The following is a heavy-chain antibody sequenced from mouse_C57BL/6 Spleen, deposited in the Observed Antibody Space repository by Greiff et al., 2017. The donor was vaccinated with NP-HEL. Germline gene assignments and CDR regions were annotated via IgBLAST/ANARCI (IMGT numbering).Heavy chain of an antibody. CDR2: IDPSDSET. CDR3: ARNDYDPYYYAMDY. D-gene: IGHD2-4*01. CDR1: GYTFTSYW. J-gene: IGHJ4*01. Sequence: QVQLQQPGAELVRPGSSVKLSCKASGYTFTSYWMHWVKQRPIQGLEWIGNIDPSDSETHYNQKFKDKATLTVDKSSSTAYMQLSSLTSEDSAVYYCARNDYDPYYYAMDYWGQGTSVTVSS. V-gene: IGHV1-52*01.